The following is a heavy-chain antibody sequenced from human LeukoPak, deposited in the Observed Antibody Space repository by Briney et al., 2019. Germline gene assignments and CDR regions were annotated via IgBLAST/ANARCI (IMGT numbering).Heavy chain of an antibody. CDR2: IASDGRDK. V-gene: IGHV3-30*18. CDR3: AKDLQIGAAVYYFDY. D-gene: IGHD6-13*01. J-gene: IGHJ4*02. Sequence: GGSLRLSCAASGFIFNKYAMHWVRQAPGKGLEWVAVIASDGRDKHHADSVKGRFTISRDNSKNIVYLQMNSLRPEGTAIYFCAKDLQIGAAVYYFDYWGQGTLVTVSS. CDR1: GFIFNKYA.